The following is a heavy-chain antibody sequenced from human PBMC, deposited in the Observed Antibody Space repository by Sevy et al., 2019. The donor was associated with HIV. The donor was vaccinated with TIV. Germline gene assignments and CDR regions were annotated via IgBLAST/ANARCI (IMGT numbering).Heavy chain of an antibody. V-gene: IGHV3-23*01. D-gene: IGHD6-19*01. Sequence: GGSLRLSCAASGFTFSKYAMNWVRQAPGKGLEWVSLISTTGDRTHYADSVKGRFTISRDDSKNTLYLQMNSLRVEDTAIYYCANALDRSGLYEVGGYWGQGTLVTVSS. CDR3: ANALDRSGLYEVGGY. CDR2: ISTTGDRT. CDR1: GFTFSKYA. J-gene: IGHJ4*02.